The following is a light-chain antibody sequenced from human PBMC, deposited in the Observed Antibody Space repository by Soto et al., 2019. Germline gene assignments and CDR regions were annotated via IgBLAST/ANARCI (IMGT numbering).Light chain of an antibody. CDR3: QQLNSYPT. CDR1: QGISSY. J-gene: IGKJ3*01. CDR2: AAS. Sequence: DIQLTQSPSFLSASIGDRVTITSRASQGISSYLAWYQQKPGKAPNLLIYAASTLQSGVPSRFSGSGSGAEFTLTISSLQPEDFATYYCQQLNSYPTFGPGTKVDIK. V-gene: IGKV1-9*01.